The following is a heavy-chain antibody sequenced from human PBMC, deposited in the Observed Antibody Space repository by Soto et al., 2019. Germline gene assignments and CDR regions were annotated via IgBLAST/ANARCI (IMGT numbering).Heavy chain of an antibody. CDR1: GFTFSSYA. Sequence: GGSLRLSCAASGFTFSSYAMHWVRQAPGKGLEWVAVISYDGSNKYYADSVKGRFTISRDNSKNTLYLQMNSLRAEDTAVYYCARDRNVVVVPAAPYYDFWSGFFHWGQGTLVTV. J-gene: IGHJ4*02. CDR3: ARDRNVVVVPAAPYYDFWSGFFH. CDR2: ISYDGSNK. V-gene: IGHV3-30-3*01. D-gene: IGHD3-3*01.